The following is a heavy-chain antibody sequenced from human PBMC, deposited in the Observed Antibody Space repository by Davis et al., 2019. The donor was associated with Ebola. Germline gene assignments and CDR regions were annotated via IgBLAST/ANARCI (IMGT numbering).Heavy chain of an antibody. CDR2: VSSTGNT. CDR3: VREMSVIAVPSDLSEDNWFDP. V-gene: IGHV4-59*11. CDR1: GASIISHY. Sequence: PSETLSLTCTVSGASIISHYWSWIRQHPGQGLEWIGYVSSTGNTHYNPSLKTRVTMSADTSKNRLYLNLRSVTAADAGIYYCVREMSVIAVPSDLSEDNWFDPWGQGTLVTVPS. J-gene: IGHJ5*02. D-gene: IGHD2-21*01.